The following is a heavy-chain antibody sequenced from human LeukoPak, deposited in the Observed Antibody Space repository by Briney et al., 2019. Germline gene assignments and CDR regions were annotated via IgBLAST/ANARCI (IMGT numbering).Heavy chain of an antibody. CDR3: AKGRRALIVVVIRPYFDY. CDR1: GFTFSSYG. D-gene: IGHD3-22*01. V-gene: IGHV3-23*01. CDR2: ISGSGGST. J-gene: IGHJ4*02. Sequence: GGSLRLSCAASGFTFSSYGMSWVRQAPGKGLEWVSAISGSGGSTYYADSVKGRFTISRDNSKNTLYLQMNSLRAEDTAVYYCAKGRRALIVVVIRPYFDYWGQGTLVTVSS.